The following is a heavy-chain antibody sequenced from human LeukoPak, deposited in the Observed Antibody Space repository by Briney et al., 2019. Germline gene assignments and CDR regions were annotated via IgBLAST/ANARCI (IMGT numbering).Heavy chain of an antibody. J-gene: IGHJ5*02. CDR1: GGSINSATYY. D-gene: IGHD3-9*01. V-gene: IGHV4-61*02. CDR3: ARGPYYDILTGYYPTPPWFDP. Sequence: PSETLSLTCTVSGGSINSATYYWTWIRQPAGKGLEWIGRIYTSGTTNYNPSLKSRVTMSIDTSKNQFSLKLSSVTAADTAVYYRARGPYYDILTGYYPTPPWFDPWGQGALVTVSS. CDR2: IYTSGTT.